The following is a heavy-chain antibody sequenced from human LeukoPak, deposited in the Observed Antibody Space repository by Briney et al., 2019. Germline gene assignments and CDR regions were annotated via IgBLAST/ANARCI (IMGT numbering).Heavy chain of an antibody. CDR3: VRVVHYGSGPAVG. CDR2: IRYDGSNK. D-gene: IGHD3-10*01. V-gene: IGHV3-30*02. CDR1: GFTFSSYG. J-gene: IGHJ4*02. Sequence: GGSLRLSCAASGFTFSSYGMHWVRQAPGKGLEWVAFIRYDGSNKYYADSVKGRFTISRDNAKNSVHLQMNSLRAEDTAVYYCVRVVHYGSGPAVGWGQGTLVTVSS.